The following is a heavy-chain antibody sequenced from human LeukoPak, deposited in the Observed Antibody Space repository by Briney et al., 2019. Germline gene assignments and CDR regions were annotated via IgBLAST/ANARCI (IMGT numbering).Heavy chain of an antibody. CDR3: ARGARFLEWLLFDY. CDR1: GFPVSSNY. J-gene: IGHJ4*02. V-gene: IGHV3-53*01. CDR2: IHSDGTT. D-gene: IGHD3-3*01. Sequence: QPGGSLRLSCAASGFPVSSNYMTWVRQAPQKGLEWVSTIHSDGTTYYVDSVKGRFLISRDISQNTVYLEMNSLRAEDTAVYYCARGARFLEWLLFDYWGQGTLVTVSS.